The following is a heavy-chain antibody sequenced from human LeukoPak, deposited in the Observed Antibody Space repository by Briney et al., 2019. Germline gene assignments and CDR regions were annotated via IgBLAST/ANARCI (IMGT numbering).Heavy chain of an antibody. J-gene: IGHJ5*02. CDR2: INPNSGGT. CDR1: GYTFTGYY. Sequence: ASVKVSCKASGYTFTGYYMLWVRQAPGQGLEWMGWINPNSGGTNYAQKFQGRVTMTRDTSISTAYMELSRLRSDDTAAYYCAREKRVAGSRGGFDPWGQGTLVAVSS. CDR3: AREKRVAGSRGGFDP. V-gene: IGHV1-2*02. D-gene: IGHD6-19*01.